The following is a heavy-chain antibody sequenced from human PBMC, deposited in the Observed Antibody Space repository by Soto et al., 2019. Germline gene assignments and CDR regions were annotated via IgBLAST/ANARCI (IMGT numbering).Heavy chain of an antibody. Sequence: PGESLKISCKGSGYSFTSYWIGWVRQMPGKGLEWMGIIYPGDSDTRYSPSFQGQVTISADKSISTAYLQWSSLKASDTAMYYCARGGAGCSSTSCPSYYYYMDVWGKGPRSPSP. J-gene: IGHJ6*03. V-gene: IGHV5-51*01. CDR3: ARGGAGCSSTSCPSYYYYMDV. CDR2: IYPGDSDT. D-gene: IGHD2-2*01. CDR1: GYSFTSYW.